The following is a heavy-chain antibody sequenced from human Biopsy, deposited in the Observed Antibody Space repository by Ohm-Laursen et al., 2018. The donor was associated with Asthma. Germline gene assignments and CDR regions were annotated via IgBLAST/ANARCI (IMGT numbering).Heavy chain of an antibody. Sequence: SLRLSCAASGFTFGDYWMTWIRQAPGKGLEWISYISSSGSSILYADSVKGRFTISRDNAKNSLHLQMNSLRAEDTAIYYCARTFHFWSPYHAEHYQLWGQGTLVTVSS. J-gene: IGHJ1*01. CDR2: ISSSGSSI. CDR3: ARTFHFWSPYHAEHYQL. CDR1: GFTFGDYW. D-gene: IGHD3-3*02. V-gene: IGHV3-11*01.